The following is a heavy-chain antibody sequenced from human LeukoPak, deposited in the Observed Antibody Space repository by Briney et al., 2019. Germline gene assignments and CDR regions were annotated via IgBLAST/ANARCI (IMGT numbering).Heavy chain of an antibody. CDR2: ISGSGGST. J-gene: IGHJ4*02. Sequence: PGGSLRLSCAASGFTFSSYAMSWVRQAPGKGLEWVSAISGSGGSTYYADSVKGRFTISRDNSKNTLYLQMNSLRAEDTAVYYCAKDQGDIVATILLRSRFDYWGQGTLVTVSS. D-gene: IGHD5-12*01. CDR1: GFTFSSYA. CDR3: AKDQGDIVATILLRSRFDY. V-gene: IGHV3-23*01.